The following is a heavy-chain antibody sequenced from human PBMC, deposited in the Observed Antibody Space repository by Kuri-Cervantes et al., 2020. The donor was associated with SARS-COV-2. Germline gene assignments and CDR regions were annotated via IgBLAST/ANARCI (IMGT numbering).Heavy chain of an antibody. D-gene: IGHD2-2*01. CDR2: FDPNTHNT. J-gene: IGHJ5*01. V-gene: IGHV1-46*02. Sequence: ASVKVSCKASGYSFNDYYIYWVRQAPGHGLEWVGMFDPNTHNTISAQRFQGRVTMTRDTSTSTFYMELSSLRSEDTAVYYCARERAYCSSVSCYGSDSWGQGTLVTVSS. CDR3: ARERAYCSSVSCYGSDS. CDR1: GYSFNDYY.